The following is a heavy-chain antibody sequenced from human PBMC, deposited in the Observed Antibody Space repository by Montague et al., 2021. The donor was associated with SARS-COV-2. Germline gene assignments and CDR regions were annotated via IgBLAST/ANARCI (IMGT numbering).Heavy chain of an antibody. CDR3: ARGDVDTAMVYYFDY. Sequence: SETLSLTCTVSGGSISSYYWSWIRQPPGKGLEWIGYIYYSGSTNYNPSLKSRATISVDTSKNQFSLKLSSVTAADTAVYYCARGDVDTAMVYYFDYWGQGTLVTASS. CDR1: GGSISSYY. CDR2: IYYSGST. J-gene: IGHJ4*02. D-gene: IGHD5-18*01. V-gene: IGHV4-59*01.